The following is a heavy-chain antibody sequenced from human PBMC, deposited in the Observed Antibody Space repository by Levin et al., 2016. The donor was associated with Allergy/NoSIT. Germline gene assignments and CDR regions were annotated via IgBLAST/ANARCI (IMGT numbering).Heavy chain of an antibody. CDR1: GFTFSSYG. CDR2: IYHSGST. CDR3: ARFPGGDAFDI. Sequence: GSLRLSCAASGFTFSSYGMHWVRQPPGKGLEWIGEIYHSGSTNYNPSLKSRVTISVDKSKNQFSLKLSSVTAADTAVYYCARFPGGDAFDIWGQGTMVTVSS. D-gene: IGHD4-23*01. V-gene: IGHV4-4*02. J-gene: IGHJ3*02.